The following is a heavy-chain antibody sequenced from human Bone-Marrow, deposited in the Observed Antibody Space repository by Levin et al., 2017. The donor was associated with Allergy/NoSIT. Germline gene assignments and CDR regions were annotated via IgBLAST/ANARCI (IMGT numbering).Heavy chain of an antibody. J-gene: IGHJ6*02. V-gene: IGHV1-69*13. Sequence: ASVKVSCKASGGTFSSYAISWVRQAPGQGLEWMGGIIPIFGTANYAQKFQGRVTITADESTSTAYMELSSLRSEDTAVYYCARLLPPPYYYYGMDVWGQGTTVTVSS. D-gene: IGHD3-22*01. CDR1: GGTFSSYA. CDR2: IIPIFGTA. CDR3: ARLLPPPYYYYGMDV.